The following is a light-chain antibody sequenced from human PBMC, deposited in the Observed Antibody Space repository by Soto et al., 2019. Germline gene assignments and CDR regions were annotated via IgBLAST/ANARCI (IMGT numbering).Light chain of an antibody. V-gene: IGKV3-20*01. CDR1: QSVSISY. J-gene: IGKJ1*01. CDR2: GAS. CDR3: QQCGSSPST. Sequence: EILLTQSPGTLSLSPGERATLSCRASQSVSISYLAWYQQKPGQAPRLLIYGASSRATGIPDRFSGSGSGTDFTLTISRLEPEDFAVYYCQQCGSSPSTFGQGTKVEIK.